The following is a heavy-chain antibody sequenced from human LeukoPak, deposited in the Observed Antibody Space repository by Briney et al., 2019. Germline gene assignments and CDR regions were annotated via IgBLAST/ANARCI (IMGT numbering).Heavy chain of an antibody. J-gene: IGHJ6*03. V-gene: IGHV4-4*07. D-gene: IGHD6-19*01. CDR3: ASVAVAAPSTGPGYYYYYLDV. CDR2: IYTSWST. Sequence: SETLSLTCTVSGVSISSQYCNWIRQPAGKGLEWIGRIYTSWSTNYNPSLKSRVTMSVDTSKNQFSLKLSSVTAADTAVYYCASVAVAAPSTGPGYYYYYLDVWGKGTTVTVSS. CDR1: GVSISSQY.